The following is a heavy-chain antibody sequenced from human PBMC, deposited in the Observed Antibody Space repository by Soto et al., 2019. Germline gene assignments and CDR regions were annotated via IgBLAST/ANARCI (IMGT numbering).Heavy chain of an antibody. CDR2: INPSGGST. CDR3: ARGGPSIVVVISVYYYYGMDV. CDR1: GYTFTSYY. D-gene: IGHD3-22*01. Sequence: QVQLVQSGAEVKKPGASVKVSCKASGYTFTSYYMHWVRQAPGQGLEWMGIINPSGGSTSYAQKFQGRLTISRDTSTRAVYMELSGLRSEETAVDYCARGGPSIVVVISVYYYYGMDVWGQGNTVPVSS. V-gene: IGHV1-46*01. J-gene: IGHJ6*02.